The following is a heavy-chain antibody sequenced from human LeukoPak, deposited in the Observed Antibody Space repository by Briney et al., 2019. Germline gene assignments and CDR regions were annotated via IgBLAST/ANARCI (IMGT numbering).Heavy chain of an antibody. CDR3: ARNPLGIVGATTGPGGFDP. CDR1: GFTFSSYT. J-gene: IGHJ5*02. CDR2: ISFDGSNK. Sequence: GGSLRLSCAASGFTFSSYTIHWVRQPPGKGLEWVAVISFDGSNKYYADSVKGRFTISRDNSKNTLYLQMNSLRAEDTAVYYCARNPLGIVGATTGPGGFDPWGQGTLVTVSS. V-gene: IGHV3-30-3*01. D-gene: IGHD1-26*01.